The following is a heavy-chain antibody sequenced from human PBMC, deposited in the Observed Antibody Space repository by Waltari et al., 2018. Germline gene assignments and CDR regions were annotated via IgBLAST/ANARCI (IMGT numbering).Heavy chain of an antibody. CDR1: GGSFSGYY. Sequence: QVQLQQWGAGLLKPSETLSLTCAVYGGSFSGYYWSWIRQPPGTGLAWIGEINHSGSTNYNPSLKSRVTISVDTSKNQFSLKLSSVTAADTAVYYCARWADYYDSSGYFYYYYYGMDVWGQGTTVTVSS. CDR3: ARWADYYDSSGYFYYYYYGMDV. D-gene: IGHD3-22*01. V-gene: IGHV4-34*01. CDR2: INHSGST. J-gene: IGHJ6*02.